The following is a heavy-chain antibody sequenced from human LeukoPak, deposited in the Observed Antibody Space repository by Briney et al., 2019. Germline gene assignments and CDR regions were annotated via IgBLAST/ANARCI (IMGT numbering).Heavy chain of an antibody. V-gene: IGHV1-2*02. CDR1: GYTFTGYY. J-gene: IGHJ4*02. CDR2: INPNSGGT. Sequence: GASVKVSCKASGYTFTGYYMHWVRQAPGQGLEWMGWINPNSGGTNYAQKFQGRVTMTRDTSISTAYMELSRLRSDDTAVYYCAREPLDGGDYFDYWGQGTLVTVSS. CDR3: AREPLDGGDYFDY. D-gene: IGHD3-3*01.